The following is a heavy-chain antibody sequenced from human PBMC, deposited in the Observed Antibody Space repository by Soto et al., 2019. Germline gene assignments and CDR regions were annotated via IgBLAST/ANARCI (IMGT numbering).Heavy chain of an antibody. CDR2: INHSGRT. V-gene: IGHV4-34*01. D-gene: IGHD1-1*01. CDR1: GGSFSGYY. Sequence: QVQLQQWGAGLLKPSETLSLTCAVHGGSFSGYYWRWIRQPPGKGLEWIGEINHSGRTNYNPSLKGRGTISVDTTKNQFSLKPGSVAAADTAVYFRAGVERVLFDYLGPGTLVTVSS. J-gene: IGHJ4*02. CDR3: AGVERVLFDY.